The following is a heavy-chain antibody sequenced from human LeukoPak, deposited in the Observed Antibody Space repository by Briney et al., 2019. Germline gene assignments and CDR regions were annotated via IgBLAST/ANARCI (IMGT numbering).Heavy chain of an antibody. CDR3: ARIVTLGYTYGPRSHMDV. J-gene: IGHJ6*03. D-gene: IGHD5-18*01. Sequence: SETLSLTCTVSGGSIIRDYWTWIRQPPGKGLEWIGYIYYSENTNYNPSLTSRVTMPLHKSKNQSPLNLSSVAAADTAVYYCARIVTLGYTYGPRSHMDVWGKGTTVTVSS. CDR1: GGSIIRDY. V-gene: IGHV4-59*08. CDR2: IYYSENT.